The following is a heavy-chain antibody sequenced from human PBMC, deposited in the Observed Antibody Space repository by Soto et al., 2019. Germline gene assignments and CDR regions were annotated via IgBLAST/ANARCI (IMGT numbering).Heavy chain of an antibody. D-gene: IGHD2-15*01. CDR3: ARDKKYCSGVIGYPYYDFDY. CDR2: INPNSVGT. Sequence: QVQLVQSGAEVKKPGASVKVSCKASGYTLTGYYMHWVRQAPGQGREWMGWINPNSVGTNYAQKFKGWVTMTRDTSISTAYRELSRLRSDDKAVYYCARDKKYCSGVIGYPYYDFDYWGQGTLVTVSS. CDR1: GYTLTGYY. J-gene: IGHJ4*02. V-gene: IGHV1-2*04.